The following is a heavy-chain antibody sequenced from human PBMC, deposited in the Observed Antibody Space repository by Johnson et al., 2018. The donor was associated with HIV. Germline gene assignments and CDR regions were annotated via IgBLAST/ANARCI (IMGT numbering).Heavy chain of an antibody. D-gene: IGHD3-16*01. CDR2: IYSGGST. Sequence: QVQLVESGGGLVQPGGSLRLSCAASGFVFSAYAMNWVRQSPGKGLEWVSVIYSGGSTYYADSVKGRFTISRDNSKNTLYLQMNSLRAEDTAVYYCAREAYRAFDIWGQGTMVTVSS. CDR1: GFVFSAYA. CDR3: AREAYRAFDI. V-gene: IGHV3-NL1*01. J-gene: IGHJ3*02.